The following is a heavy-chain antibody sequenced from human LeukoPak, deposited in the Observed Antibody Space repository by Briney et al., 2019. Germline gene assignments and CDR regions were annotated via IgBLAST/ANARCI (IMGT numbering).Heavy chain of an antibody. CDR3: ARGTDDIDI. CDR1: GFTFSSYW. J-gene: IGHJ3*02. CDR2: INSDGSTT. Sequence: GGSLRLSCAASGFTFSSYWMHWVRQAPGEGLVWVSRINSDGSTTSYADSVKGRFSISRFNAKETLYLQMNSLRVEDTGVYYCARGTDDIDIWGQGTLVTVSS. D-gene: IGHD3-9*01. V-gene: IGHV3-74*01.